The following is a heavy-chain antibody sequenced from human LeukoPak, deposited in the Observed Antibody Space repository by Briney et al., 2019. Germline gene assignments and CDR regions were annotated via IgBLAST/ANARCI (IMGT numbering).Heavy chain of an antibody. V-gene: IGHV1-46*01. Sequence: ASVKVSCKASGYTFTSYYMHWVRQAPGQGLEWMGIINPSGGSTSYAQKFQGRVTMTRDTSTSTVYMELSSLRPEDTAVYYCARDRYYDSSGYYLLGYWGQGTLVTVSS. J-gene: IGHJ4*02. D-gene: IGHD3-22*01. CDR1: GYTFTSYY. CDR3: ARDRYYDSSGYYLLGY. CDR2: INPSGGST.